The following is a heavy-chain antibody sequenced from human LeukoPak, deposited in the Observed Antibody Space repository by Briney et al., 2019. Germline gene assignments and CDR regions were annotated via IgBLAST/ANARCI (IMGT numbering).Heavy chain of an antibody. J-gene: IGHJ4*02. Sequence: GGSLRLSCAASGFTFDDYGMSWVRQAPGKGLEWVSGINWNGGSTGYADSVKGRFTISRDNAKNSLYLQMNSLRAEDTAVYYCARGEGEWLLDYWGQGTLVTVSS. CDR2: INWNGGST. D-gene: IGHD3-3*01. V-gene: IGHV3-20*04. CDR3: ARGEGEWLLDY. CDR1: GFTFDDYG.